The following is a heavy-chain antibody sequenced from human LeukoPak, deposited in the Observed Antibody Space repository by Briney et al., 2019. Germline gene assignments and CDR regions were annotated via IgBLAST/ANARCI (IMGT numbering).Heavy chain of an antibody. CDR3: ARGSTGTTGY. D-gene: IGHD1-1*01. CDR2: INAGSGNT. V-gene: IGHV1-3*01. J-gene: IGHJ4*02. Sequence: ASVKVSCKASGYTFTSYAMHWVRQAPGQRLEWMGWINAGSGNTKYSQKFQGRVTITRDASASTAYMELSSLRSEDTAVYYCARGSTGTTGYWGQGTLVTVSS. CDR1: GYTFTSYA.